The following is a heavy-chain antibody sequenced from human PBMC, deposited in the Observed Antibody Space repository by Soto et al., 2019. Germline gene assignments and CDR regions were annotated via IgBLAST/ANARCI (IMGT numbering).Heavy chain of an antibody. D-gene: IGHD3-16*02. CDR3: ARAAYYDYIWGSYRWNDAFDI. CDR2: INWNGGST. J-gene: IGHJ3*02. V-gene: IGHV3-20*01. CDR1: GFTFDDYG. Sequence: EVQLVESGGGVVRPGGSLRLSCAASGFTFDDYGMSWVRQAPGKGLEWVSGINWNGGSTGYADSVKGRFTISRDNAKNSLYLQMNSLRAEDTALYHCARAAYYDYIWGSYRWNDAFDIWGQGTMVTVSS.